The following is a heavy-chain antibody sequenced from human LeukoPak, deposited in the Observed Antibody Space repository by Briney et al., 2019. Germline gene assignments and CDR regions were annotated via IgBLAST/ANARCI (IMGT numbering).Heavy chain of an antibody. CDR3: AKARLYYYEGSGYSYFDH. CDR2: ISASGST. V-gene: IGHV3-23*01. J-gene: IGHJ4*02. Sequence: PGGSLRLSCAASGFTFSSYAMSWVRQAPGKGLEWVSAISASGSTYYADSVKGRFTISRDNSKNTLYLQMNSLRVEDTAVYHCAKARLYYYEGSGYSYFDHRGQGTLVTVSS. D-gene: IGHD3-22*01. CDR1: GFTFSSYA.